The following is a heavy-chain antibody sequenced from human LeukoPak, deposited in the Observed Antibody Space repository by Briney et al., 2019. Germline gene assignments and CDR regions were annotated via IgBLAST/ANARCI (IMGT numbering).Heavy chain of an antibody. V-gene: IGHV3-21*01. D-gene: IGHD6-19*01. CDR3: ARDPGYSSGWYPDY. CDR1: GFTFSSYS. J-gene: IGHJ4*02. CDR2: ISSSSSYM. Sequence: GGSLRLSCAASGFTFSSYSMNWVRQAPGKGLEWVSSISSSSSYMYYADSVKGRFTISRDNAKNSLYLQMNSLRAEDTAVYYCARDPGYSSGWYPDYWGQGTLVTVSS.